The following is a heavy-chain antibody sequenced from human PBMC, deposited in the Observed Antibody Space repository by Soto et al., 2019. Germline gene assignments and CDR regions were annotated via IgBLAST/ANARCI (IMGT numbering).Heavy chain of an antibody. D-gene: IGHD3-10*01. Sequence: PSETLSLTCAVYGGSFSGYYCSWIRQPPGKGLEWIGEINHSGSTNYNPSLKSRVTISVDTSKNQFSLKLSSVTAADTAVYYCARLYGSGSVYYYYGMDVWGQGTTVTVSS. CDR1: GGSFSGYY. J-gene: IGHJ6*02. CDR3: ARLYGSGSVYYYYGMDV. CDR2: INHSGST. V-gene: IGHV4-34*01.